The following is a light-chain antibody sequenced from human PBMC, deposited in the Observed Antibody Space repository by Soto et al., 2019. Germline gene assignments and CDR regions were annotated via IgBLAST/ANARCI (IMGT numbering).Light chain of an antibody. J-gene: IGLJ1*01. CDR1: RSDVGLYNY. CDR3: RSYTSSITYV. CDR2: DVS. Sequence: QSVLTQPASVSGSPGQSITISCTGTRSDVGLYNYVSWYQQHPGKAPKLMIYDVSNRPSGVSNRFSGSKSGNTASLTISGPQDDDEADYYCRSYTSSITYVFGTGTKVTGL. V-gene: IGLV2-14*01.